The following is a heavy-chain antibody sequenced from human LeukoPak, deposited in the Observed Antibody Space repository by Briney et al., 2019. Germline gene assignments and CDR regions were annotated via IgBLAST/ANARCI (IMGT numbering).Heavy chain of an antibody. CDR3: ASDKQWLT. CDR2: IYYSGST. V-gene: IGHV4-39*07. CDR1: GGSISSGSYY. D-gene: IGHD6-19*01. Sequence: SETLSLTCTVSGGSISSGSYYWGWIRQPPGKGLEWIGSIYYSGSTYYNPSLKSRVTISVDTSKNQFSLKLSSVTAADTAVYYCASDKQWLTWGQGTLVTVSS. J-gene: IGHJ5*02.